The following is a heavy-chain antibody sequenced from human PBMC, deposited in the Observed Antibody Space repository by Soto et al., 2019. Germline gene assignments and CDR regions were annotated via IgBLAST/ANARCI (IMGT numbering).Heavy chain of an antibody. D-gene: IGHD2-21*02. V-gene: IGHV3-30*18. CDR1: GFTFSSYG. CDR3: AKDLERVSWGGDFIHY. Sequence: GGSLRLSCAASGFTFSSYGMHWVRQAPGKGLEWVAVISYDGSNKYYADSVKGRFTISRDNSKNTLYLQMNSLRAEDTAVYYCAKDLERVSWGGDFIHYWGQGTLVTVSS. J-gene: IGHJ4*02. CDR2: ISYDGSNK.